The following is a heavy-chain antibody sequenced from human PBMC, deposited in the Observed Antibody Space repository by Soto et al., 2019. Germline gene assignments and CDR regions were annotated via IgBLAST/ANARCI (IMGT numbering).Heavy chain of an antibody. CDR1: GYTFTSYG. Sequence: QVQLVQSGAEVKKPGASVKVSCKASGYTFTSYGISWVRQAPGQGLEWMGWISAYNGNTNYAQKLQGRVTMTTDTTPSTAYMELRSLRSDDTAVYYCARDLIWEGSGSRVGDYWGQGTLVTVSS. CDR3: ARDLIWEGSGSRVGDY. J-gene: IGHJ4*02. D-gene: IGHD3-10*01. V-gene: IGHV1-18*01. CDR2: ISAYNGNT.